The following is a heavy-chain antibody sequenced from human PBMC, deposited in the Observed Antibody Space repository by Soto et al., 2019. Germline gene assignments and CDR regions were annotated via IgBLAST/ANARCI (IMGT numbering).Heavy chain of an antibody. CDR1: GGSISSGDYY. CDR2: IYYSGST. CDR3: ASQYYYDSSGYYYLGY. Sequence: KSSETLSLTCTVSGGSISSGDYYWSWIRQPPGKGLEWIGYIYYSGSTYYNPSLKSRVTISVDTSKNQFSLKLSSVTAADTAVYYCASQYYYDSSGYYYLGYWGQGTLVTVSS. V-gene: IGHV4-30-4*01. D-gene: IGHD3-22*01. J-gene: IGHJ4*02.